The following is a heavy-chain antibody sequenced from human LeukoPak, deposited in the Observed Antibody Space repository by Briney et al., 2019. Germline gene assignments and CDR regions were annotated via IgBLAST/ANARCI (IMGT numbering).Heavy chain of an antibody. D-gene: IGHD3-22*01. J-gene: IGHJ5*02. CDR1: GGSFSGYY. CDR2: INHSGST. Sequence: PSETLSLTCAVYGGSFSGYYWSWIRQPPGKGLEGIGEINHSGSTNYNPSLKSRVTISVDTSKNHFSLKLSSVTAADTAVCYCARGTIVVASRYNWFDPWGQGTLVTVSS. CDR3: ARGTIVVASRYNWFDP. V-gene: IGHV4-34*01.